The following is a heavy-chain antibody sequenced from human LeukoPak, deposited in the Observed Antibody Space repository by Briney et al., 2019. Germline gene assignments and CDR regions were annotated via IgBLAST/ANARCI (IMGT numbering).Heavy chain of an antibody. CDR1: GYTFTSYG. J-gene: IGHJ5*02. CDR2: ISAYHGNT. V-gene: IGHV1-18*01. D-gene: IGHD2-15*01. CDR3: ARDRGLGYCSGGSCYSWWFDP. Sequence: GASVKVSCKPSGYTFTSYGISWVRQAPGHGLEWMGWISAYHGNTNYAQKLQGRVTMTTDTSTSTAYMELRSLRSDDTAVYYCARDRGLGYCSGGSCYSWWFDPWGQGTLVTVSS.